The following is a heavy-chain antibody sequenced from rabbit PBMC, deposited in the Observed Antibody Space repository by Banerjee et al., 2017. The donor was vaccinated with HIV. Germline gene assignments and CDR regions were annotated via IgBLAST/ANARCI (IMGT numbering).Heavy chain of an antibody. D-gene: IGHD7-1*01. Sequence: QEQLKESGGGLVQPGASLTLTCKASGLDFSSSYWIYWVRQAPGKGLEWIGCIYTGSGNAVYASWAKGRFTISKTSSTTVTLQMTSLTAADTATYFCGRDPGYVGDGWYLDLWGPGTLVTVS. CDR1: GLDFSSSYW. CDR2: IYTGSGNA. V-gene: IGHV1S45*01. J-gene: IGHJ4*01. CDR3: GRDPGYVGDGWYLDL.